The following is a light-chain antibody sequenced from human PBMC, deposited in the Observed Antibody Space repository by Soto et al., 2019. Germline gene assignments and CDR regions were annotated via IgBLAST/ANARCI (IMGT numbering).Light chain of an antibody. CDR1: QSLLHSNAYNY. CDR2: LAS. Sequence: DILITQSPLSLPVTPGESASISCRSTQSLLHSNAYNYLDWYLQKPGQTPQRLIYLASGRASGVPDRFSGSGSGTDFTLSISTVEAGDVGVYYCMQALQVPVTFGQGTRLEIK. J-gene: IGKJ5*01. V-gene: IGKV2-28*01. CDR3: MQALQVPVT.